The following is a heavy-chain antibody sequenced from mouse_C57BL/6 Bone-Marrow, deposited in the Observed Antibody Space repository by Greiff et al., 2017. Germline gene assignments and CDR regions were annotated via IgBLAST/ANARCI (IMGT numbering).Heavy chain of an antibody. Sequence: QVQLQQPGTELVKPGASVKLSCKASGYTFTSYWMHWVKQRPGQGLEWIGNINPSNGGTNYNEKFKSKATLTVDKSSSTAYMQLSSLTSEDSAVYYCARECFITTVGYYYAMDYWGQGTSVTVSS. V-gene: IGHV1-53*01. CDR3: ARECFITTVGYYYAMDY. D-gene: IGHD1-1*01. J-gene: IGHJ4*01. CDR1: GYTFTSYW. CDR2: INPSNGGT.